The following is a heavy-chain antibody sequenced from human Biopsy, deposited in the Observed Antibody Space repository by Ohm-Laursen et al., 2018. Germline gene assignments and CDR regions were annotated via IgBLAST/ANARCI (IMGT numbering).Heavy chain of an antibody. D-gene: IGHD4-23*01. V-gene: IGHV4-59*11. CDR3: ARGSNDFGGLYFPR. CDR1: GGSFTGHY. Sequence: SHTLSLTCSVSGGSFTGHYWNWIRQPPGKGLEWIGHISYTGYTSYNASLKSRVTISVDTSRNHFSLRLSSLTAADTAVYYCARGSNDFGGLYFPRWGQGTLLTVSS. J-gene: IGHJ4*02. CDR2: ISYTGYT.